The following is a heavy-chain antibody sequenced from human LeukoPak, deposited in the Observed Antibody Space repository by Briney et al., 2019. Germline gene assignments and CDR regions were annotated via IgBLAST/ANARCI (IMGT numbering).Heavy chain of an antibody. J-gene: IGHJ4*02. CDR2: IKQDGSEK. D-gene: IGHD6-13*01. CDR3: AKDKAAAGTRLGYFDY. V-gene: IGHV3-7*01. Sequence: GGSLRLSCAASGFTFSSYWMSWVRQAPGKGLEWVANIKQDGSEKYYVDSVKGRFTISRDNAKNSLYLQMNSLRAEDTAVYYCAKDKAAAGTRLGYFDYWGQGTLVTVSS. CDR1: GFTFSSYW.